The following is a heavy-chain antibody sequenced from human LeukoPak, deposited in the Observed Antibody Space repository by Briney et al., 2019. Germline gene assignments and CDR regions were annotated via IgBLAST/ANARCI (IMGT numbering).Heavy chain of an antibody. Sequence: GGSLRLSCAASGFTLSNYAMSWVRQAPGKGLEWVSAISGSGGSGGSTYYADSVKGRFTISRDNSKNTLYLQLNSLRAEDTAVYYCAKGPRVPAADYYFDYWGQGTLVTVSS. D-gene: IGHD2-2*01. CDR1: GFTLSNYA. CDR3: AKGPRVPAADYYFDY. CDR2: ISGSGGSGGST. V-gene: IGHV3-23*01. J-gene: IGHJ4*02.